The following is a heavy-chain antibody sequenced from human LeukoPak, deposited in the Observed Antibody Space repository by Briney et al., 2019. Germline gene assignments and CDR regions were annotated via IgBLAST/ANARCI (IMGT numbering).Heavy chain of an antibody. J-gene: IGHJ4*02. D-gene: IGHD4-11*01. V-gene: IGHV3-23*01. CDR3: ARGHSNYGDYFDY. CDR1: GFTFSSYA. Sequence: PGGSLRLSCAASGFTFSSYAMSWVRQAPGKGLEWVSAISGSGGSTYYADSVKGRFTISRDNSKNTLYLQMNSLRAEDTAVYYCARGHSNYGDYFDYWGQGTLVTVSS. CDR2: ISGSGGST.